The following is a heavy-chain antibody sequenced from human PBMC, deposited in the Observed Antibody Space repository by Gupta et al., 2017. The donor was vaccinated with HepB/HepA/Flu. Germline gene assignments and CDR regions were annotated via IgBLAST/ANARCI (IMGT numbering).Heavy chain of an antibody. V-gene: IGHV4-39*01. CDR1: GGSITTVHYY. D-gene: IGHD3-16*01. J-gene: IGHJ5*02. Sequence: QLQLQESGPGLVKPSETLSLPCTVSGGSITTVHYYWGWIRQPPGKGLEWIGTIYSGGTTYYNPSLKSRVTISEDTSKNQFSLNLRSVTAADTAVYYCASGESLAGGNWFDPWGQGTLVTVSS. CDR3: ASGESLAGGNWFDP. CDR2: IYSGGTT.